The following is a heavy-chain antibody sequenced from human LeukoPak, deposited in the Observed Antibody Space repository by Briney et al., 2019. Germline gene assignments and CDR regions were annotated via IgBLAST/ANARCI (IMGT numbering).Heavy chain of an antibody. CDR3: AREQLVSPYFDY. CDR2: IWYDGSNK. V-gene: IGHV3-33*01. CDR1: GFTXSXXG. J-gene: IGHJ4*02. D-gene: IGHD6-13*01. Sequence: AXGFTXSXXGMHXVRQAPGKGLEWVAVIWYDGSNKYYADSVKGRFTISRDNSKNTLYLQMNSLRAEDTAVYYCAREQLVSPYFDYWGQGTLVTVSS.